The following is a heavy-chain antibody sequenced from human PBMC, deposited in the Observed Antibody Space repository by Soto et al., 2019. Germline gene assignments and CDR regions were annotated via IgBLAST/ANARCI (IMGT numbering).Heavy chain of an antibody. Sequence: QVQLVQSGAEVKKPGSSVKVSCKASGGTFSNYAISWVRQAPGQGLEWMGGITPIFATANYAQKFQGRVTITADESMSTVYMELSRLRSEDTAVYYCAQTLGLAVAGPGRFDLWGRGTLVTVSS. V-gene: IGHV1-69*12. CDR1: GGTFSNYA. CDR2: ITPIFATA. D-gene: IGHD6-19*01. J-gene: IGHJ2*01. CDR3: AQTLGLAVAGPGRFDL.